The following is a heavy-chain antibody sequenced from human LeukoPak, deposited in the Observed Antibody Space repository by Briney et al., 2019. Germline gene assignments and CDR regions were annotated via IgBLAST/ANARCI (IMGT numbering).Heavy chain of an antibody. Sequence: GGSLRLSCAASGFTFKNYALSWVRQAPGKGLEWVSGFSINGRDTYYADFVKGRFTIARDIAKNTLYLQMNSLRAEDTATYYCAKPGRTAAGLFDSWGQGTLVTVSS. CDR3: AKPGRTAAGLFDS. CDR2: FSINGRDT. D-gene: IGHD6-13*01. CDR1: GFTFKNYA. J-gene: IGHJ4*02. V-gene: IGHV3-23*01.